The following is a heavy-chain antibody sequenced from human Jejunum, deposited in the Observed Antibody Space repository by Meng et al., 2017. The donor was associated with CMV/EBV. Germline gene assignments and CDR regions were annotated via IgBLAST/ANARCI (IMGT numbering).Heavy chain of an antibody. D-gene: IGHD3-16*01. CDR3: ARGWGTTSPWDY. J-gene: IGHJ4*02. Sequence: VPGASIGVSFWHWVRQPPGRGLEWFGYVDYGGPPKSTPSLRGRVTISVDKSKGQFSLELRSVIAADPAVFYCARGWGTTSPWDYWGQGTLVTVSS. CDR1: GASIGVSF. CDR2: VDYGGPP. V-gene: IGHV4-59*01.